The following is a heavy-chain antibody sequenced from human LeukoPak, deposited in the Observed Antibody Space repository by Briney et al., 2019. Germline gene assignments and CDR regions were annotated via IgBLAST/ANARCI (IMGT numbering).Heavy chain of an antibody. Sequence: SETLSLTCTVSGGSISSSSYYWGWIRQPPGKGLEWIGYIYYSGSTYYNPSLKSRVTISVDTSKNQFSLKLSSVTAADTAVYYCARDSPSIAARFDYWGQGTLVTVSS. CDR2: IYYSGST. CDR1: GGSISSSSYY. CDR3: ARDSPSIAARFDY. D-gene: IGHD6-6*01. J-gene: IGHJ4*02. V-gene: IGHV4-30-4*08.